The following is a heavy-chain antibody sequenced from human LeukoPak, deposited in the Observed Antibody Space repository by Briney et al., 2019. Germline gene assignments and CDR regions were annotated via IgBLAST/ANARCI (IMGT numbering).Heavy chain of an antibody. Sequence: PGGSLRLSCAASGFTFSSYGMSWARQAPGKGLEWVSAISGSGGSTYYADSVKGRFTISRDNSKNTVYLQMNSLRAEDTAVYYCAKHSSSWYVASYFDYWGQGTLVTVSS. CDR2: ISGSGGST. V-gene: IGHV3-23*01. CDR1: GFTFSSYG. D-gene: IGHD6-13*01. J-gene: IGHJ4*02. CDR3: AKHSSSWYVASYFDY.